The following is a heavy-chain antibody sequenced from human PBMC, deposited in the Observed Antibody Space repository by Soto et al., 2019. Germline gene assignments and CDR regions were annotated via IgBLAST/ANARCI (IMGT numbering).Heavy chain of an antibody. D-gene: IGHD3-9*01. CDR1: GFSLSTSGVG. CDR3: AQKGPDDWPLED. CDR2: IYWDDDK. Sequence: DSRPTLVNPTQTLTLTCTFSGFSLSTSGVGVGWIRQSPGKALEWLAVIYWDDDKRYSPSLKRRLSITKDTSKNQVVLTMTTMESVATATYCRAQKGPDDWPLEDWGQGALVT. V-gene: IGHV2-5*02. J-gene: IGHJ4*02.